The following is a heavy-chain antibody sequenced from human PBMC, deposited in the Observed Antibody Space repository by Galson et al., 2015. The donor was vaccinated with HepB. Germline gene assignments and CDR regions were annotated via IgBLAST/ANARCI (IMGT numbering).Heavy chain of an antibody. CDR1: GGSISRGGYS. V-gene: IGHV4-30-2*01. CDR2: IYHSRTT. J-gene: IGHJ3*02. CDR3: ARSYCGGDCYSDDAFDI. Sequence: TLSLTCSVSGGSISRGGYSWSWIRQPPRRGLEWIGYIYHSRTTYYNPSLKSRVTLSIDRSKNQFFLRLSSVTAADTAVYYCARSYCGGDCYSDDAFDIWGQGTKVTVAS. D-gene: IGHD2-21*02.